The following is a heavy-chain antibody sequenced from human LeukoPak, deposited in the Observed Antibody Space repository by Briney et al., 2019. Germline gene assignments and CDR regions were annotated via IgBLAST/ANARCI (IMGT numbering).Heavy chain of an antibody. Sequence: GGSLRLSCAASGFTFSSYAMSWVRQAPGKGLEWVSAISGSGGSTYYADSVKGRFTISRDNPKNTLYLQMNSLRAEDTAVYYCAKMPSIDYYYYMDVWGKGTTVTVSS. J-gene: IGHJ6*03. CDR3: AKMPSIDYYYYMDV. CDR1: GFTFSSYA. CDR2: ISGSGGST. D-gene: IGHD2-2*01. V-gene: IGHV3-23*01.